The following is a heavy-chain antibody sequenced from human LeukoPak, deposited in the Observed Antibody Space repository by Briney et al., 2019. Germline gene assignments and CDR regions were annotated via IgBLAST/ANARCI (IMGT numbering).Heavy chain of an antibody. Sequence: PSETPSLTCTVSGGSISSYYWSWIRQPPGKGLEWIGEINHSGSTNYNPSLKSRVTISVDTSKNQFSLKLSSVTAADTAVYYCARGRERGSSRNPGFPRSDYWGQGTLVTVSS. D-gene: IGHD2-2*01. CDR3: ARGRERGSSRNPGFPRSDY. CDR1: GGSISSYY. CDR2: INHSGST. V-gene: IGHV4-34*01. J-gene: IGHJ4*02.